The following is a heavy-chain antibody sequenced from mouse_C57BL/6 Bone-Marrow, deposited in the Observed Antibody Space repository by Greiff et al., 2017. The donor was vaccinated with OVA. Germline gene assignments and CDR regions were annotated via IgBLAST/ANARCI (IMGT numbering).Heavy chain of an antibody. Sequence: QVQLQQPGAELVKPGASVKMSCKASGYTFTSYWITWVKQRPGQGLEWIGDIYPGSGSTNYNEKFKSKATLTVDTSSSTAYMQLSSLTSEDSAVYYCASEGYMITRYYYAMDYWGQGTSVTVSS. J-gene: IGHJ4*01. CDR1: GYTFTSYW. CDR3: ASEGYMITRYYYAMDY. CDR2: IYPGSGST. V-gene: IGHV1-55*01. D-gene: IGHD2-4*01.